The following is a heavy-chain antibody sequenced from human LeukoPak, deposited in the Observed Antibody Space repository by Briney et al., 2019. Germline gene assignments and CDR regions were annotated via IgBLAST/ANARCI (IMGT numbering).Heavy chain of an antibody. CDR1: GGSISSYY. Sequence: SETLSLTCTVSGGSISSYYWSWIRQPPGKGLEWIGYIYYSGSINYNPSLKSRVTISVDTSKNQFSLNLKSVTAADTAVYYCARGKGYFDYWGQGTLVTVSS. CDR2: IYYSGSI. V-gene: IGHV4-59*01. J-gene: IGHJ4*02. CDR3: ARGKGYFDY.